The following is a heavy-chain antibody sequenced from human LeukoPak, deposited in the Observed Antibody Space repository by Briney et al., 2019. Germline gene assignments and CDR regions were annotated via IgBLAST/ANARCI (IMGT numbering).Heavy chain of an antibody. V-gene: IGHV4-38-2*02. CDR1: GYSISSGYY. Sequence: SETLSLTCTVSGYSISSGYYWGWIRQPPGKGLEWIGVINHSGSTDYNPSLKSRVTISVDTSKNQFSLKLSSVTAADTALYYCARGLWFGDENPPYFDYWGQGTLVTVSS. J-gene: IGHJ4*02. D-gene: IGHD3-10*01. CDR2: INHSGST. CDR3: ARGLWFGDENPPYFDY.